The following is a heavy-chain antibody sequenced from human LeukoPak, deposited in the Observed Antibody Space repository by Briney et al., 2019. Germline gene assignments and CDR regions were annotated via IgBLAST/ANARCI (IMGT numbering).Heavy chain of an antibody. Sequence: GASVKVSCKASGYTFTDYYTHWVRQAPGQGLEWMGRINPNSGGTNYAQKFQGRVTMTRDTSISTAYMELSSLRSDDTAFYYCARAPPNSGSYYRLHSWFDPWGQGALVTVSS. J-gene: IGHJ5*02. D-gene: IGHD3-10*01. CDR3: ARAPPNSGSYYRLHSWFDP. CDR1: GYTFTDYY. CDR2: INPNSGGT. V-gene: IGHV1-2*06.